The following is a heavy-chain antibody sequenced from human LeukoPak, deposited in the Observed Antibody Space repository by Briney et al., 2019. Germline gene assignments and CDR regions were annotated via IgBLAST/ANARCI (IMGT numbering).Heavy chain of an antibody. Sequence: SETLSLTCTVSGGSIGSYYWSWIRQPPGKGLEWIGRIYSSGSTTYNPSLKSRVTMSIDTSKNQFSLKLSFVTAADTAVYYCARDSGTTGEVKFDPWGQGTLVTVSS. J-gene: IGHJ5*02. D-gene: IGHD3-10*01. CDR1: GGSIGSYY. V-gene: IGHV4-4*07. CDR3: ARDSGTTGEVKFDP. CDR2: IYSSGST.